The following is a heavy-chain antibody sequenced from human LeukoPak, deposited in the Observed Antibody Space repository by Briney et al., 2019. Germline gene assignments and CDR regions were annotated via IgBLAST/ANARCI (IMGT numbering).Heavy chain of an antibody. V-gene: IGHV1-18*04. CDR1: GYTFTGYY. CDR3: ARTHTDGFPGWLDP. CDR2: ISAYNGNT. Sequence: ASVKVSCKASGYTFTGYYMHWVRQAPGQGLEWMGWISAYNGNTNYAQKLQGRVTMTTDTSTSTAYMELRSLRSDDTAVYYCARTHTDGFPGWLDPWGQGTLVTVSS. D-gene: IGHD2-8*01. J-gene: IGHJ5*02.